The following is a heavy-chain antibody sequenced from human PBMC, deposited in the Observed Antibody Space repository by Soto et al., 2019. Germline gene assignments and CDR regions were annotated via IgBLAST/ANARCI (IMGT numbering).Heavy chain of an antibody. CDR3: AKVPAYDYVWGTYYYFDY. CDR2: ISGGGSST. V-gene: IGHV3-23*01. Sequence: GGSLRLSCAASGFTFNNYAVSWVRQAPGKGLEWVSSISGGGSSTYYADSVKGRFTISRDNSKNTIYLQMNSLRVEDTAVYYCAKVPAYDYVWGTYYYFDYWGLGALVTVSS. D-gene: IGHD3-16*01. CDR1: GFTFNNYA. J-gene: IGHJ4*02.